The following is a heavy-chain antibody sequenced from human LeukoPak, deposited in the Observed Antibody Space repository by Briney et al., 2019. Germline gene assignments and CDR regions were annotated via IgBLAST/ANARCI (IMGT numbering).Heavy chain of an antibody. CDR2: ISSSSSYI. J-gene: IGHJ4*02. CDR3: AREYSTFRGTSYFDY. D-gene: IGHD6-13*01. CDR1: GFSFSSYS. Sequence: GGSLRLSCAASGFSFSSYSMNWVRQAPGKGLEWVSSISSSSSYIYYADSVKGRFTISRDNAKNSLYLQMNSLRVEDTAVYYCAREYSTFRGTSYFDYWGQGTLVTVSS. V-gene: IGHV3-21*01.